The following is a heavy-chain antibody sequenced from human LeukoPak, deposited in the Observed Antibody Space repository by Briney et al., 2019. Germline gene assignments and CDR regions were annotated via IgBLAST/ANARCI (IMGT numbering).Heavy chain of an antibody. CDR2: IYSGGST. CDR3: ARARDYGVGAFDV. J-gene: IGHJ3*01. V-gene: IGHV3-53*01. D-gene: IGHD4-17*01. Sequence: GGSLRLSCAASGFTVSSNCMSWVRQAPGKGLEWVSVIYSGGSTYYADSVKGRFTISRDNSKNTLYLQMNSLRAEDTAVYYCARARDYGVGAFDVWGQGTMVTVSS. CDR1: GFTVSSNC.